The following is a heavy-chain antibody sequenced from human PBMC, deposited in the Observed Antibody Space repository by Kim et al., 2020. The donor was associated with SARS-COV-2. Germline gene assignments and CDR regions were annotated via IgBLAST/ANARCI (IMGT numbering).Heavy chain of an antibody. CDR2: IFPVFGTA. J-gene: IGHJ6*01. CDR1: GGTFSNYG. V-gene: IGHV1-69*13. D-gene: IGHD2-15*01. CDR3: ARDSQVVGATWYKYALDV. Sequence: SVKVSCKASGGTFSNYGVTWVRQAPGQGLEWIGGIFPVFGTATYAQRFQGRVEIAAAASTNTAYIGLKSLRSEDTAVYYCARDSQVVGATWYKYALDVW.